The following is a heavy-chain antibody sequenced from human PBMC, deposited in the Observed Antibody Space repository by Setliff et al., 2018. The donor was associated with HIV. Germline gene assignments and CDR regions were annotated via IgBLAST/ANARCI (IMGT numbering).Heavy chain of an antibody. V-gene: IGHV4-59*11. Sequence: PSETLSLTCTVSGGSITGHYWSWIRQPPGKGLEWIGYIHYSGSSNYNPSLKCRVSISLDTSKKQVSLKLNSVTAADTAVYYCARGLSIFGVATPGFYSFMDVWGKGTTVTVSS. J-gene: IGHJ6*03. CDR2: IHYSGSS. D-gene: IGHD3-3*01. CDR3: ARGLSIFGVATPGFYSFMDV. CDR1: GGSITGHY.